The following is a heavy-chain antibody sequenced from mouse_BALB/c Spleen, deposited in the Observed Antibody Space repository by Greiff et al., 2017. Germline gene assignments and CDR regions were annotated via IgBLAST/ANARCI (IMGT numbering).Heavy chain of an antibody. CDR2: IYPGDGDT. Sequence: QVQLQQSGPELVKPGASVKISCKASGYAFSSSWMNWVKQRPGQGLEWIGRIYPGDGDTNYNGKFKGKATLTADKSSSTAYMQLSSLTSVDSAVYFCASRGTTVAHYYAMDYWGQGTSVTVSS. D-gene: IGHD1-1*01. CDR3: ASRGTTVAHYYAMDY. V-gene: IGHV1-82*01. CDR1: GYAFSSSW. J-gene: IGHJ4*01.